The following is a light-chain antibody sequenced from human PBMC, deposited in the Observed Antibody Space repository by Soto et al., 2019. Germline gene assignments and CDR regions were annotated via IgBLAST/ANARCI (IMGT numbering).Light chain of an antibody. J-gene: IGKJ3*01. Sequence: DIVLTQSPGTLSLSPGERATLSCRASQSVRSRYLAWYQQKAGQAPRLLIYDASRRATGIPDRFSGSGSGTDFTLTISRLEPEDFAVYYCQQYNNWPLFGPGTKVDIK. V-gene: IGKV3-20*01. CDR1: QSVRSRY. CDR2: DAS. CDR3: QQYNNWPL.